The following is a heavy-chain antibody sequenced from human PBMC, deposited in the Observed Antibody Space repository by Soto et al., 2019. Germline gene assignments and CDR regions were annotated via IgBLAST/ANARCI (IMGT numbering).Heavy chain of an antibody. Sequence: GGSLRLSCAASGFTFSNAWMSWVRQAPGKGLEWVGRIKSKTDGGTTDYAAPVKGRFTISRDDSKNTLYLQMNSLKTEDTAVYYCTHDRYDYGDHDYWGQGTLVTVSS. CDR2: IKSKTDGGTT. J-gene: IGHJ4*02. CDR3: THDRYDYGDHDY. V-gene: IGHV3-15*01. CDR1: GFTFSNAW. D-gene: IGHD4-17*01.